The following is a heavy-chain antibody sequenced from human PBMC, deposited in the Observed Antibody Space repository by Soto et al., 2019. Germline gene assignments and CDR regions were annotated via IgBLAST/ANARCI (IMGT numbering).Heavy chain of an antibody. CDR2: ISYDGSNK. CDR1: GFTFSSYG. Sequence: PGGSLRLSCAASGFTFSSYGMHWVRQAPGKGLEWVAVISYDGSNKYYADSVKGRFTISRDNSKNTLYLQMNSLRAEDTAVYYCAIQGGYVRDDAFDIWGQGTMVTVSS. J-gene: IGHJ3*02. V-gene: IGHV3-30*03. CDR3: AIQGGYVRDDAFDI. D-gene: IGHD5-12*01.